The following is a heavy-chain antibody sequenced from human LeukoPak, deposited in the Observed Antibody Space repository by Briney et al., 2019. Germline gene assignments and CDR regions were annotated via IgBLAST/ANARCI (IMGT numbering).Heavy chain of an antibody. V-gene: IGHV1-69*02. Sequence: SVKVSCKASGGTFSSYTISWVRQAPGQGLEWMGRIIPILGIANYAQKFQGRVTITADKSTSTAYMELSSLRSEDTAVYYCARYYYDSSGYYHNCFDPWGQGTLVTVSS. CDR3: ARYYYDSSGYYHNCFDP. D-gene: IGHD3-22*01. CDR2: IIPILGIA. J-gene: IGHJ5*02. CDR1: GGTFSSYT.